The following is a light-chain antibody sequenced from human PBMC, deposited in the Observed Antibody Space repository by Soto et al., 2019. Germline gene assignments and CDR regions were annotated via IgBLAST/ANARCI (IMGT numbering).Light chain of an antibody. CDR2: AAS. Sequence: AIQMTQSPSSLSASVGDRVTITCRASQGIRNDLGWYQQKPGKAPKLLIYAASSLQSGVPSRFSGRGSGSDFTLTISCLQPEDFATYYCLQDYNYPLTFGGGTKVEIK. V-gene: IGKV1-6*01. J-gene: IGKJ4*01. CDR1: QGIRND. CDR3: LQDYNYPLT.